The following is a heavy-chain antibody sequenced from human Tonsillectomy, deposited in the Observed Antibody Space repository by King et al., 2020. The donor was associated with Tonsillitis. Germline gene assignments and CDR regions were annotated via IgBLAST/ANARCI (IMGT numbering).Heavy chain of an antibody. D-gene: IGHD6-13*01. Sequence: VQLVQSGAEVKKPGASVKVSCKVSGHTLTELYMVWVRQAPGKGLEWMGTFDPEDGETIYAQKFRGRVTLTEDTSTDTAYMELSSLASDDTAVYYCARGTLASAGSWYFDYWGQGTLVTVSS. J-gene: IGHJ4*02. CDR3: ARGTLASAGSWYFDY. CDR2: FDPEDGET. V-gene: IGHV1-24*01. CDR1: GHTLTELY.